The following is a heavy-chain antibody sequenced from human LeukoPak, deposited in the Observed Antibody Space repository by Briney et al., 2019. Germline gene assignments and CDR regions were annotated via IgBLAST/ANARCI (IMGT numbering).Heavy chain of an antibody. CDR3: ARDLPAGYCYYYNGMGV. V-gene: IGHV1-2*02. CDR2: INPNSGGT. D-gene: IGHD1-14*01. CDR1: GYTFTGYY. Sequence: ASVKVSCKASGYTFTGYYMHWVRQAPGQGLEWMGWINPNSGGTNYAQKFQGRVTMTRDTSTSTAYMELSRLRSDDTAVYYCARDLPAGYCYYYNGMGVWGQGNTVNVSS. J-gene: IGHJ6*02.